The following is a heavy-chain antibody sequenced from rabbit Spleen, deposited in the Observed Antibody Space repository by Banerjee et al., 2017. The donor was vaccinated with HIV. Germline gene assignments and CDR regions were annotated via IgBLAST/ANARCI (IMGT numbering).Heavy chain of an antibody. V-gene: IGHV1S40*01. Sequence: QSLEESGGDLVKPGASLTLTCTASGFSFSSSYYMCWVRQAPGKGLEWIACIYGGSTDNTYYASWAKGRFTISKTSSTTVTLQMTSLTAADTATYFCARDVGSSGYYFNLWGPGTLVTVS. CDR1: GFSFSSSYY. J-gene: IGHJ4*01. CDR2: IYGGSTDNT. CDR3: ARDVGSSGYYFNL. D-gene: IGHD1-1*01.